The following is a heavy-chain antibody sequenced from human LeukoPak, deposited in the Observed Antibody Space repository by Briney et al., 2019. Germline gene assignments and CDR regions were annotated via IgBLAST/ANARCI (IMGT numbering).Heavy chain of an antibody. CDR1: GFTFDDYA. V-gene: IGHV3-9*01. CDR3: ARGGSDTAMAHDY. D-gene: IGHD5-18*01. CDR2: ISWNSGSI. J-gene: IGHJ4*02. Sequence: GGSLRLSCAASGFTFDDYAMHWVRQAPGKGLEWVSGISWNSGSIGYADSVKGRFTISRDDAKNTLYLQVNSLRAEDTAVYFCARGGSDTAMAHDYWGQGTLVTVSS.